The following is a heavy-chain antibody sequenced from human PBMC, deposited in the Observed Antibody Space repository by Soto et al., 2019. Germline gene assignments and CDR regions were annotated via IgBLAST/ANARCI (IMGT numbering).Heavy chain of an antibody. J-gene: IGHJ4*02. CDR1: GGSFSGYY. D-gene: IGHD2-2*01. Sequence: PSETLSLTCAVYGGSFSGYYWSWIRQPPGKGLEWIGEINHSGSTNYNPSLKSRVTISVDTSKNQFSLKLSSVTAADTAVYYCARVSLRDIVVVPAAYYFAYRGQGTLVTVSS. CDR2: INHSGST. CDR3: ARVSLRDIVVVPAAYYFAY. V-gene: IGHV4-34*01.